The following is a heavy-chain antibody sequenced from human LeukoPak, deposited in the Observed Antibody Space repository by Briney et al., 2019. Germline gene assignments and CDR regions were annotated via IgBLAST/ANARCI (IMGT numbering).Heavy chain of an antibody. CDR2: INVGSGNT. Sequence: ASVKVSCKTSVYPFTTYNMHWVRQAPGQRLEWMGWINVGSGNTKYSQKFQGRVTITSDTSASTAYMELSSLRSEDTAVYYCARRGSYFDYWGQGTLVTVSS. V-gene: IGHV1-3*01. D-gene: IGHD1-26*01. J-gene: IGHJ4*02. CDR1: VYPFTTYN. CDR3: ARRGSYFDY.